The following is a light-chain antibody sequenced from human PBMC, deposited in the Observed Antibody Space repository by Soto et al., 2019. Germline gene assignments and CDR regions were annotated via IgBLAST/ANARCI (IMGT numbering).Light chain of an antibody. CDR1: SSNIGSNT. J-gene: IGLJ2*01. CDR3: AAWDDILNAVV. Sequence: QSVLTQPPSASGTPGQRVTISCSGSSSNIGSNTVNWYQQLPGTAPKLLIYSNNQRPSGVPDRFSGSKSGTSASLAISGLQSEDEADYYCAAWDDILNAVVFGGGTKVTV. V-gene: IGLV1-44*01. CDR2: SNN.